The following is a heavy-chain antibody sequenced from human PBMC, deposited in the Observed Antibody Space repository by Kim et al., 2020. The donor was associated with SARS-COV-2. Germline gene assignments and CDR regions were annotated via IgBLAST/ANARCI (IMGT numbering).Heavy chain of an antibody. J-gene: IGHJ6*02. CDR1: GYTFTSYY. CDR3: ARDSHIAEQLVPGLSYYYYGMDV. CDR2: INPSGGST. Sequence: ASVKVSCKASGYTFTSYYMHWARQAPGQGLEWMGIINPSGGSTSYAQKFQGRVTMTRDTSTSTVYMELSSLRSEDTAVYYCARDSHIAEQLVPGLSYYYYGMDVWGQGTTVTVSS. V-gene: IGHV1-46*01. D-gene: IGHD6-13*01.